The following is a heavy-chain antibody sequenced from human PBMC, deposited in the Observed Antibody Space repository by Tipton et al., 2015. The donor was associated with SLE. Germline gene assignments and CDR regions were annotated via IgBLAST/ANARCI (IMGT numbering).Heavy chain of an antibody. CDR2: IYYSGST. CDR1: SGSISTGNYY. Sequence: TLSLTCTVSSGSISTGNYYWSWIRQHPGKGLEWIGYIYYSGSTYYNPSLRSRVIISVDTSKNQFSLNLSSVTAADAAVYYCARGIAVNYFDSWGQGSLVTVAS. CDR3: ARGIAVNYFDS. V-gene: IGHV4-31*03. D-gene: IGHD6-19*01. J-gene: IGHJ4*02.